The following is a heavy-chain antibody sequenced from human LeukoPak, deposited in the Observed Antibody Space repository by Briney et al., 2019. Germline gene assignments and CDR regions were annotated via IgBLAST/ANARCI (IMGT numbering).Heavy chain of an antibody. D-gene: IGHD6-6*01. CDR2: ISRSSSYI. Sequence: GGSLRLSCAASGFTFSSYSMNWVRQAPGKGLEWVSSISRSSSYIYYADSVKGRFTISRDNAKNSLYLQMNSLRAEDTAVYYCARGGFSAARSVNYYDMDVWGQGTTVTV. CDR3: ARGGFSAARSVNYYDMDV. J-gene: IGHJ6*02. CDR1: GFTFSSYS. V-gene: IGHV3-21*01.